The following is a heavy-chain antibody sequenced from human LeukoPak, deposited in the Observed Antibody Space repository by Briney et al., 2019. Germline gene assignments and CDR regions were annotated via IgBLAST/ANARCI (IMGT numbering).Heavy chain of an antibody. D-gene: IGHD3-10*01. J-gene: IGHJ4*02. Sequence: GGSLRLSCAASGFTFSRYAMSWVRQAPGKGLEWVSYISSSSSTIYYADSVKGRFTISRDNAKNSLYLQMNSLRAEDTAVYYCARALHMVRGVIIAFDYWGREPWSPSPQ. CDR1: GFTFSRYA. CDR3: ARALHMVRGVIIAFDY. CDR2: ISSSSSTI. V-gene: IGHV3-48*04.